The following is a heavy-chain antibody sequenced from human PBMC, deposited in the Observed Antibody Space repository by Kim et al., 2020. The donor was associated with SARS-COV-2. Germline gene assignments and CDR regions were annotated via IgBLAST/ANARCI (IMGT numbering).Heavy chain of an antibody. V-gene: IGHV3-11*03. J-gene: IGHJ2*01. CDR1: GFTFSDYY. D-gene: IGHD5-18*01. CDR3: AGSSVDAAMVTGMATNWYFDL. CDR2: ISSSSSYT. Sequence: GGSLRLSCAASGFTFSDYYMSWIRQAPGKGLEWVSYISSSSSYTNYADSVKGRFTISRDNAKNSLYLQMNSLRAEDTAVYYCAGSSVDAAMVTGMATNWYFDLWGRGTLVTVSS.